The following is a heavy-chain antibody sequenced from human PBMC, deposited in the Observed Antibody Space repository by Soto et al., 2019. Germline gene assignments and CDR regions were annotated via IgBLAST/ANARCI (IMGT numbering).Heavy chain of an antibody. Sequence: EVQLVESGGGLVKPGGSLRLSCAASGFTFSSYSMNWVRQAPGKGLEWVSSISSSSSYIYYADSVKGRFTISRDNAKNSLYLQMNSLRAEDTAVYYCARSQNAYYDYVWGSRIFWGQGTMVTVSS. J-gene: IGHJ3*01. D-gene: IGHD3-16*01. CDR2: ISSSSSYI. CDR1: GFTFSSYS. CDR3: ARSQNAYYDYVWGSRIF. V-gene: IGHV3-21*01.